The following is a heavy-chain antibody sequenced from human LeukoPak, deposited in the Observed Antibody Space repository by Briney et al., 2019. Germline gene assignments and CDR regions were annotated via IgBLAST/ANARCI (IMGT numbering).Heavy chain of an antibody. D-gene: IGHD2-2*01. Sequence: ASVKVSCKASGYTFTSYDINWVRQATGQGLEWMGWMNPNSGNTGYAQKFQGRVTMTRNTSISTAYMELSSLRSEDTAVYYCARGGYCSSTSCPSGGMDVWGQGTTVTVSS. V-gene: IGHV1-8*01. CDR3: ARGGYCSSTSCPSGGMDV. CDR2: MNPNSGNT. CDR1: GYTFTSYD. J-gene: IGHJ6*02.